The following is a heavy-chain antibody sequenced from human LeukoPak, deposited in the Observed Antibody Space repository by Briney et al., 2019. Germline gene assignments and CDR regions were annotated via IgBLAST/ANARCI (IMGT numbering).Heavy chain of an antibody. CDR2: IYTSGST. Sequence: SETLSLTCTVSGGSISSGGYYWSWIRQPAGKGLEWIGRIYTSGSTNYNPSLKSRVTISLDTSKNQFSLKLSSVTAADTAVYYCARDNPLGYCSSTSCYTLYYYYYVDVWGKGTTVTVSS. CDR3: ARDNPLGYCSSTSCYTLYYYYYVDV. J-gene: IGHJ6*03. V-gene: IGHV4-61*02. D-gene: IGHD2-2*02. CDR1: GGSISSGGYY.